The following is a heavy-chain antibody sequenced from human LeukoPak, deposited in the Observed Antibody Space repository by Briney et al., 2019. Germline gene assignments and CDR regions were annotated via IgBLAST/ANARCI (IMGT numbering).Heavy chain of an antibody. CDR2: INAGNGNT. D-gene: IGHD3-22*01. CDR1: GYTFTSYA. Sequence: ASVKVSCKASGYTFTSYAMHWVRQAPGQRLEWMGWINAGNGNTKYSQKFQGRVTITRDTSASTAYMELSSLRSEDTAVYYCARDTYYYDSSGPPDYWGQGTLVTVSS. CDR3: ARDTYYYDSSGPPDY. V-gene: IGHV1-3*01. J-gene: IGHJ4*02.